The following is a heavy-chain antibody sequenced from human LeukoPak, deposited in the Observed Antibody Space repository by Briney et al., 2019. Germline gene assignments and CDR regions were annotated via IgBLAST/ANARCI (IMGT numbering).Heavy chain of an antibody. CDR1: GGSISSGGYS. CDR2: IYHSGST. D-gene: IGHD3-22*01. CDR3: ARAGRANSSGYYYVFDY. J-gene: IGHJ4*02. Sequence: SETLSLTCAVSGGSISSGGYSWSWIRQPPGTGLEWIGYIYHSGSTYYNPSLKSRVTISVDRSKNQFSLKLSSVTAADTAVYYCARAGRANSSGYYYVFDYWGQGTLVTVSS. V-gene: IGHV4-30-2*01.